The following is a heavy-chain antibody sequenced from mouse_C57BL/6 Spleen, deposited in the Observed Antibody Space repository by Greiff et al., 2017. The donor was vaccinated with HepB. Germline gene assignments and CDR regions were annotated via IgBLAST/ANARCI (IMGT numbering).Heavy chain of an antibody. CDR1: GYSFTGYY. D-gene: IGHD1-1*01. CDR2: INPSTGGT. V-gene: IGHV1-42*01. Sequence: EVQLQQSGPELVKPGASVKISCKASGYSFTGYYMNWVKQSPEKSLEWIGEINPSTGGTTYNQKFKAKATLTVDKSSSTAYMQLKSLTSEDSAVYYCARLGYYYGSSYAMDYWGQGTSVTVSS. J-gene: IGHJ4*01. CDR3: ARLGYYYGSSYAMDY.